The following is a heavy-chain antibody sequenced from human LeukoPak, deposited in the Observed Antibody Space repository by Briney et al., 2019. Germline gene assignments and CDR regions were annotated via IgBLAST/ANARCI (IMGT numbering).Heavy chain of an antibody. V-gene: IGHV3-7*01. CDR2: IKEDGSEK. CDR1: GFTFSGFW. Sequence: PGGSLRLSCAASGFTFSGFWMSWVRQAAGRGVEGVANIKEDGSEKYYVDSVKGRCTISTDNAKKSLSLQMNSLRAEDMGVYYCARGRGIGAWGQGTTVTVSS. J-gene: IGHJ6*02. CDR3: ARGRGIGA.